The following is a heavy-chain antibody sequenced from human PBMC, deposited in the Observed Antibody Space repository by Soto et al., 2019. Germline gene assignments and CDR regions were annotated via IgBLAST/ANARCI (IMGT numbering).Heavy chain of an antibody. CDR3: ARQGAAAVDY. D-gene: IGHD6-13*01. CDR2: ISAYNGNT. V-gene: IGHV1-18*01. J-gene: IGHJ4*02. Sequence: ASVKVSCKASGYTFTNYNINWVRQAPGQGLEWMAWISAYNGNTKYAQKLQGRVTMTTDTSTSTAYMELRSRRSDDTAVYYCARQGAAAVDYWGQGTLVTVSS. CDR1: GYTFTNYN.